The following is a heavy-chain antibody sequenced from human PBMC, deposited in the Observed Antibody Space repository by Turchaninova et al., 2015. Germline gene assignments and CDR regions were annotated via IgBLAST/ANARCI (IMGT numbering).Heavy chain of an antibody. CDR2: INPNNGYI. CDR3: ANLPYEYGDSFDI. J-gene: IGHJ3*02. Sequence: QLDCSLGAEVRKPGASVKVSCKASGYAFTTRFIHWVRQAPGQGLEWMGRINPNNGYITSAPRFRGRFTMTRDTSITTAYMELSSLRSDDTAMYYCANLPYEYGDSFDIWGQGTMVTVSS. V-gene: IGHV1-2*06. D-gene: IGHD3-16*01. CDR1: GYAFTTRF.